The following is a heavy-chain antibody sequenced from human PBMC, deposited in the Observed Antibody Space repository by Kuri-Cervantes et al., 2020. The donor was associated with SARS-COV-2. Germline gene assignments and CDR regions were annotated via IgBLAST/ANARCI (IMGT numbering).Heavy chain of an antibody. V-gene: IGHV4-59*12. D-gene: IGHD2-2*01. J-gene: IGHJ5*02. Sequence: SETLSLTCTVSGGSLSSYKWSWIRQPPGKGLEWIGYIHHSGSTNYNPSLKSRVTISVDTSKNQFSLKLSSVTAADTAVYYCARGTGAQDIVVVPAAIYWFDPWGQGTLVTVSS. CDR1: GGSLSSYK. CDR2: IHHSGST. CDR3: ARGTGAQDIVVVPAAIYWFDP.